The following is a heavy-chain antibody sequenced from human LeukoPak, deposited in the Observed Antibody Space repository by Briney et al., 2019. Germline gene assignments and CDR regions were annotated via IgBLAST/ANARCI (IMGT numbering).Heavy chain of an antibody. D-gene: IGHD1-20*01. J-gene: IGHJ6*02. CDR1: GLTFSSYW. CDR3: ARDLVYNWNDFVFGMDV. Sequence: PGGSLRLSCAASGLTFSSYWMSWVRQAPGKGLEWVANIKQDGSEKYYADSVKGRFTISRDNSKNTLYLQMNSLRAEDTAVYYCARDLVYNWNDFVFGMDVWGQGTTVTVSS. V-gene: IGHV3-7*01. CDR2: IKQDGSEK.